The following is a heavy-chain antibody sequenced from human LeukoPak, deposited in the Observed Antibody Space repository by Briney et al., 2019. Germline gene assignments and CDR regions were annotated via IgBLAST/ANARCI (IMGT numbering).Heavy chain of an antibody. CDR1: GGSFSCFS. D-gene: IGHD3-9*01. Sequence: PSETLSLTCAVYGGSFSCFSCNWIRQPPGKGLEWIAEVNHSGSASYNPSLKSRVTISVDTSKNQFSLKLSSVTAADTAVYYCARAFSYYDILPRLGAFDIWGQGTMVTVSS. V-gene: IGHV4-34*01. CDR2: VNHSGSA. J-gene: IGHJ3*02. CDR3: ARAFSYYDILPRLGAFDI.